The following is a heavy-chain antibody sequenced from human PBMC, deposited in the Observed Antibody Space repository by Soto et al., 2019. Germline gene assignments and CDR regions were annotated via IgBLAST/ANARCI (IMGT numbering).Heavy chain of an antibody. J-gene: IGHJ4*02. CDR3: ARESEDLTSNFDY. CDR1: GFTFTRNS. CDR2: ISSTTNYI. V-gene: IGHV3-21*06. Sequence: GGSLRLSCAASGFTFTRNSMNWARQPPGKGLEWVSSISSTTNYIYYGDSMKGRFTISRDNAKNSLYLEMNSLRAEDTAVYYCARESEDLTSNFDYWGQGTLVTVSS.